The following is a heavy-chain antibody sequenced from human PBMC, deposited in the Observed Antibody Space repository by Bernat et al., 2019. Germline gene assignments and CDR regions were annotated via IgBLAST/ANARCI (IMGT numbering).Heavy chain of an antibody. CDR3: ARGGRYQPLLYGDFDY. Sequence: QVQLQQWGAGLLKPSETLSLTCAVYGGSFSGYYWCWIRQPPGKGLEWIGEINHSGSTNYNPSLKSRVTISVDTSENQCSLKLRCVTAADTAVYYCARGGRYQPLLYGDFDYWGQGTLVTVSS. CDR1: GGSFSGYY. J-gene: IGHJ4*02. V-gene: IGHV4-34*01. CDR2: INHSGST. D-gene: IGHD2-2*02.